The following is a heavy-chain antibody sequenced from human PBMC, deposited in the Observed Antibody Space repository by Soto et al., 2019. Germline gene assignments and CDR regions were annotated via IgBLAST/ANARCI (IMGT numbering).Heavy chain of an antibody. CDR3: ARLRARGAGYNSPPYSLDY. J-gene: IGHJ4*02. Sequence: EVQLVESGGGLVQPGGSVRLSCAASGFTFSGSAIHWVRQSSGRGLEWVGRIKTRSYAYATAYIESVRGRFTISRDDSKDTAYLHMNSLETEDTAVYYCARLRARGAGYNSPPYSLDYWGLGTLVTVSS. V-gene: IGHV3-73*02. D-gene: IGHD3-22*01. CDR2: IKTRSYAYAT. CDR1: GFTFSGSA.